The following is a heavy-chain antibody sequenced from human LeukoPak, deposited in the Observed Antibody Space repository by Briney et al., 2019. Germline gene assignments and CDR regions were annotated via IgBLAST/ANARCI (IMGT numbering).Heavy chain of an antibody. CDR2: IYYSGST. CDR1: GGSISSSSYY. D-gene: IGHD3-9*01. CDR3: ARRIRYFDWLLEPYFDY. V-gene: IGHV4-39*01. J-gene: IGHJ4*02. Sequence: KPSETLSLTCTVSGGSISSSSYYWGWIRQPPGKGLEGIGSIYYSGSTYYNPSLKSRVTISVDTSKNQFSLKLSSVTAADTAVYYCARRIRYFDWLLEPYFDYWGQGTLVTVSS.